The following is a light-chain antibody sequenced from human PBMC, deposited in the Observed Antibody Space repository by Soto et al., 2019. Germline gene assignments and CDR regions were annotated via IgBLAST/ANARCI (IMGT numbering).Light chain of an antibody. J-gene: IGKJ2*01. CDR3: QQYNNWPYT. CDR1: QSVSSN. V-gene: IGKV3-15*01. Sequence: EIVMTQSPATLSVFQGERATLSCRASQSVSSNLAWYQKKPGQAPRLLTYGASTRATGIPARFSGSRSGTEFTLTISSLQSEDFAVYYCQQYNNWPYTFGQGTKLEIK. CDR2: GAS.